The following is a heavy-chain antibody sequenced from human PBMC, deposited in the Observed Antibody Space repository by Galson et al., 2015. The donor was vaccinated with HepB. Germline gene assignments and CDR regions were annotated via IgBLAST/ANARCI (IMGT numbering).Heavy chain of an antibody. CDR3: ARGGRNIDN. CDR1: GGAISSGDYY. J-gene: IGHJ4*02. D-gene: IGHD1/OR15-1a*01. CDR2: IYYSGST. V-gene: IGHV4-30-4*01. Sequence: MSLPCPVSGGAISSGDYYWSWIRQHTGKGLEWIGYIYYSGSTYYNPSLKSRVTISVEKSKNQFSLKLSSVTAADTATYYCARGGRNIDNWGQGTLVTVS.